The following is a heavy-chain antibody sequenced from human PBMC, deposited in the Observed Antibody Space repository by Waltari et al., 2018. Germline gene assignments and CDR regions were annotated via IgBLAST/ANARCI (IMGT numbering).Heavy chain of an antibody. Sequence: EVKLVESGGGLVHPGGSLRLSCAASGFTVSSTHMSWVRQAPGKSPVWVSIMYPAGSAYNADSVEGRFTMSRDISNNMVHLQMNRLRLEDSATYYCATARDEHTAMVYFDNWGQGTLVSVSS. D-gene: IGHD5-18*01. V-gene: IGHV3-66*02. J-gene: IGHJ4*02. CDR3: ATARDEHTAMVYFDN. CDR2: MYPAGSA. CDR1: GFTVSSTH.